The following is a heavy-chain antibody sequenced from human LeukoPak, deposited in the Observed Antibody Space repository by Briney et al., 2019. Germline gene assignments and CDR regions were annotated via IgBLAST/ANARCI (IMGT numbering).Heavy chain of an antibody. CDR2: IYSTRDT. Sequence: SETLSLTCAVFGGSFSDYSWTWIRQPPGKGLEWIGYIYSTRDTNYNPSLKSRVSISADTSKNQFSLKLSSVTAADTAVYYCARIAVSSGWGYFDYWGQGTLVTASS. V-gene: IGHV4-59*01. CDR3: ARIAVSSGWGYFDY. D-gene: IGHD6-19*01. J-gene: IGHJ4*02. CDR1: GGSFSDYS.